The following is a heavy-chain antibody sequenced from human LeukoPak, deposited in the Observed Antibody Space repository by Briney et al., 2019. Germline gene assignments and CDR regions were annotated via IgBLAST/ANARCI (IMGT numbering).Heavy chain of an antibody. J-gene: IGHJ4*02. CDR1: GGTFSSYA. CDR3: ASSVSWTGTTLGYFDY. V-gene: IGHV1-69*13. D-gene: IGHD1-7*01. Sequence: GASVKVSCKASGGTFSSYAISWVRQAPGQGLEWMGGIIPIFGTANYAQKFQGRVTITADESTSTAYMELSSLRSEDTAVYYCASSVSWTGTTLGYFDYWGQGTLVTVSS. CDR2: IIPIFGTA.